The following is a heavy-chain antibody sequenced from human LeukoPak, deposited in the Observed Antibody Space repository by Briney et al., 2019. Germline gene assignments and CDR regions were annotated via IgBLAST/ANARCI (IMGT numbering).Heavy chain of an antibody. V-gene: IGHV3-48*01. CDR2: VSSSSSTI. Sequence: GGSLRLSXAASGFTFSSYSMNWVRQAPGKGLEWVSYVSSSSSTIYYADSVKGRFTISRDNAKNSLYLQMNSLRAEDTAVYYCARYTTSQRAFDIWGQGTMVTVSS. CDR1: GFTFSSYS. D-gene: IGHD2-2*01. J-gene: IGHJ3*02. CDR3: ARYTTSQRAFDI.